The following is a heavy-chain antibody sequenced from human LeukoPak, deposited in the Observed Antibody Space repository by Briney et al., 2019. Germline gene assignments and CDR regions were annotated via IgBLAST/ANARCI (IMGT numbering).Heavy chain of an antibody. CDR1: GYIFTSYW. D-gene: IGHD1-20*01. Sequence: GLPLQISSKGPGYIFTSYWIGWVGPRPGKGQEWTGSIFPGASDTRYSPSFQGPVTISADKSISTAYLQWSSLKASDTAMYYCARHPSFNWNDLPDYWGQGTLVTVSS. J-gene: IGHJ4*02. V-gene: IGHV5-51*01. CDR3: ARHPSFNWNDLPDY. CDR2: IFPGASDT.